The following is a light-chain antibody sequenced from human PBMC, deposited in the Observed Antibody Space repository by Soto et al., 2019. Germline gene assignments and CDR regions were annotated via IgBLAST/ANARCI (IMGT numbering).Light chain of an antibody. V-gene: IGLV1-51*02. CDR1: NSNIGNNF. CDR3: GTWDSSLSGYV. CDR2: END. Sequence: QSVLTQPPSVSAAPGQKVTISCSGNNSNIGNNFVPWFQQPPGTAPNLLIYENDKRPSGIPDRFSGSTSGTSATLGITGLQIGDEADYYCGTWDSSLSGYVFATGTKVTVL. J-gene: IGLJ1*01.